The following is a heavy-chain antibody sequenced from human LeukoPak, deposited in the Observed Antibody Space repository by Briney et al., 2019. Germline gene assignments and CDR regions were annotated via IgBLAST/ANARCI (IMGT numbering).Heavy chain of an antibody. V-gene: IGHV3-53*01. CDR1: GFTVSSNS. D-gene: IGHD3-16*01. CDR2: IYSDNT. CDR3: VCLGLGGLSLD. J-gene: IGHJ4*02. Sequence: GGSLRLSCTVSGFTVSSNSMSWVRQAPGKGLEWVSFIYSDNTHYSDSVKGRFTISRDNSKNTLYLQMNSLRVEDTAVYYCVCLGLGGLSLDWGQGTLVTVSS.